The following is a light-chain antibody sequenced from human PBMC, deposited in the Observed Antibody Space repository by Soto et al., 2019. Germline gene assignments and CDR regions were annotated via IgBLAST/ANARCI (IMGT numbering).Light chain of an antibody. V-gene: IGKV1-27*01. J-gene: IGKJ2*01. CDR1: QGISNY. Sequence: DIQMTQSPSSLSASVGDRVTITCRASQGISNYLAWYQQKPGKVPKLLIYAASTLQSGVPSRFSGSGSGTDFTLTISRVEPEDFAVYYCHQYGGSPWYTFGQGTRLEV. CDR2: AAS. CDR3: HQYGGSPWYT.